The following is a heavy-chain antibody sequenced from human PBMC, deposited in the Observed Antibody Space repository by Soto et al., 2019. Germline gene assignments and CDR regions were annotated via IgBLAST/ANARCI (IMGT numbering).Heavy chain of an antibody. D-gene: IGHD3-22*01. V-gene: IGHV1-2*02. CDR1: GYTFTGYY. J-gene: IGHJ5*02. Sequence: ASVKVSCKASGYTFTGYYMHWVRQAPGQGLEWMGWINPNSGGTNYAQKFQGRVTMTRDTSISTAYMELSRLRSDDTAVYYCARGHYYDSSGSSTEFDPWGQGTLVTSP. CDR2: INPNSGGT. CDR3: ARGHYYDSSGSSTEFDP.